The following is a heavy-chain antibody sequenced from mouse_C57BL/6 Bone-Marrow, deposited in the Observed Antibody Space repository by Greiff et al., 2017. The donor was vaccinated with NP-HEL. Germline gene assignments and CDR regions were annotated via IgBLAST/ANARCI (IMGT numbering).Heavy chain of an antibody. CDR3: ARRGETGTGYFDV. J-gene: IGHJ1*03. CDR2: IYWDDDK. D-gene: IGHD4-1*01. V-gene: IGHV8-12*01. CDR1: GFSLSTSGMG. Sequence: QVTLKVSGPGILQSSQTLSLTCSFSGFSLSTSGMGVSWIRPPSGKGLEWLAHIYWDDDKRYNPSLNSRLIISKDTSRNQVMLKITSVDAADTAAYCCARRGETGTGYFDVWGTGTTVTVSS.